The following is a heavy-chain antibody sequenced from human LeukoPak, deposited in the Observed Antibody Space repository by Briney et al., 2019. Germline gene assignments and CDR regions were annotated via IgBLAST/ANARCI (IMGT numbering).Heavy chain of an antibody. J-gene: IGHJ4*02. CDR1: GGTFSSYA. V-gene: IGHV1-2*02. CDR3: AGGLRTYADY. D-gene: IGHD2-8*01. Sequence: ASVKVSCKASGGTFSSYAISWVRQAPGQGLEWMGWINCHSGGTNYAQKFQGRVTMTRDTSLSTAYMELSSLTSDDTAIYYCAGGLRTYADYWGQGTLVTVSS. CDR2: INCHSGGT.